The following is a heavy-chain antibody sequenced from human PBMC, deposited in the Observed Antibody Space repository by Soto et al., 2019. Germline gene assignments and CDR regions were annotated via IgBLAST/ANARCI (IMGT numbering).Heavy chain of an antibody. CDR1: GFTVSSNY. CDR2: IYSGGST. J-gene: IGHJ6*02. CDR3: ARETSSSWYYYGMDV. V-gene: IGHV3-53*02. Sequence: EVQLVETGGGLIQPGGSLRLSCAASGFTVSSNYMSWVRQAPGKGLEWVSVIYSGGSTYYADSVKGRFTISRDNSKNTLYRQMTSLRAEDTAVYYCARETSSSWYYYGMDVWGQGTTVTVSS. D-gene: IGHD6-13*01.